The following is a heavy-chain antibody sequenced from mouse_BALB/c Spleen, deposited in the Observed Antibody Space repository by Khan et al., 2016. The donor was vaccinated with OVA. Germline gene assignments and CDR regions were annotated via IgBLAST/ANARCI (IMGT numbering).Heavy chain of an antibody. V-gene: IGHV2-2*02. J-gene: IGHJ4*01. CDR2: IWSGGSA. D-gene: IGHD4-1*01. CDR1: DFSLTNYA. CDR3: ARRGGLGRWYAMDY. Sequence: QVQLKESGPGLVQPSQSLSITCTVSDFSLTNYAVHWVRQSPGKGLEWLGVIWSGGSADYNAAFISRLSITKDNSKSQVFFEMNSLQPNDTAIYXCARRGGLGRWYAMDYWGQGTSVTVSS.